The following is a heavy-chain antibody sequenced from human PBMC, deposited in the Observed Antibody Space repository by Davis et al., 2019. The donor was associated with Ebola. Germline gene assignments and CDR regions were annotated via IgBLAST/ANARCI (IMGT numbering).Heavy chain of an antibody. V-gene: IGHV4-59*01. D-gene: IGHD7-27*01. CDR1: GYSFSYYY. CDR3: ARDGSTSDQKSGELDY. CDR2: IYYSGST. Sequence: MPSETLSLTCTASGYSFSYYYWSWIRQPPGRGLEWFGYIYYSGSTDYNPSLKSRVTLSVDTSKNQFSLKLSSVTAADTAVYYCARDGSTSDQKSGELDYWGQGPLVSVSS. J-gene: IGHJ4*02.